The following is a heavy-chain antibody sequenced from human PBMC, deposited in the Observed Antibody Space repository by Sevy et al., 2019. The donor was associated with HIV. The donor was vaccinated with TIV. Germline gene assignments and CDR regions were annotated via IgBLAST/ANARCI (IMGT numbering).Heavy chain of an antibody. CDR2: IYTSGST. CDR3: ARGRYYGSGSYSPFDY. J-gene: IGHJ4*02. D-gene: IGHD3-10*01. V-gene: IGHV4-61*02. Sequence: SETLSLTCTVSGGSISSGSYYWSWIRQPAGKGLEWIGRIYTSGSTNYNPSLKSRVTISVDTSKNQFSLKLSSVTAADTAVSYCARGRYYGSGSYSPFDYWGQGTLVTVSS. CDR1: GGSISSGSYY.